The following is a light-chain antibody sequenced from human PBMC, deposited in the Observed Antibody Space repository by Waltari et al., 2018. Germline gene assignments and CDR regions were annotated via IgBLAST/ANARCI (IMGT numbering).Light chain of an antibody. CDR2: GTY. CDR1: QSVSNY. CDR3: QQRASWPNT. J-gene: IGKJ2*01. V-gene: IGKV3-11*01. Sequence: EIVLTQSPATLSLSPGEGATLSCRASQSVSNYLAWYQQKPGQAPRLLIYGTYNRATGIPARFSASGSGTDFTLTISSLEPEDFAVYYCQQRASWPNTFGQGTKLEIK.